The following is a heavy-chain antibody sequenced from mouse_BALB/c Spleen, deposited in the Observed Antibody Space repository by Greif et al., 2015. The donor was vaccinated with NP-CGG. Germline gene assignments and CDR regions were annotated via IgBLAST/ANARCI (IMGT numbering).Heavy chain of an antibody. CDR1: GFNIKDTY. V-gene: IGHV14-3*02. D-gene: IGHD2-4*01. CDR3: APYYDYDGWFAY. Sequence: VQLQQSGAELVKPGASVKLSCTASGFNIKDTYMHWVKQRPEQGLEWIGRIDPANGNTKYDPKFQGKATITADTSSNTAYLQLSSLTSEDTAVYYCAPYYDYDGWFAYWGQGTLVTVSA. CDR2: IDPANGNT. J-gene: IGHJ3*01.